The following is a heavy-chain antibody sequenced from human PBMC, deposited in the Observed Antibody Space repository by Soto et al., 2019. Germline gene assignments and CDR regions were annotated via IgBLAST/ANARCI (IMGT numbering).Heavy chain of an antibody. CDR3: AKDRERGRFGEADFDI. J-gene: IGHJ3*02. D-gene: IGHD3-10*01. CDR2: ISWNTFTI. Sequence: EVQLVESGGGLVQPGRSLRLSCAASGFTFDDYAMHWVRQVPGKGLEWVSAISWNTFTIGYADSVKGRFTISRGNAKNSLYLKMNSLRAEDTALYYCAKDRERGRFGEADFDIWGQGTMVTVSP. CDR1: GFTFDDYA. V-gene: IGHV3-9*01.